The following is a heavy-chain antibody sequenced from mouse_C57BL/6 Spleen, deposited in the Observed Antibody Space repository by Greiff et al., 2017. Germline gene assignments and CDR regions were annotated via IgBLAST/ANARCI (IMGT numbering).Heavy chain of an antibody. V-gene: IGHV5-17*01. Sequence: EVQGVESGGGLVKPGGSLKLSCAASGFTFSDYGMHWVRQAPEKGLEWVAYISSGSSTIYYADTVKGRFTISRDNAKNTLFLQMTSLRSEDTAMYYCASYDYDKGYAMDYWGQGTSVTVSS. CDR2: ISSGSSTI. J-gene: IGHJ4*01. D-gene: IGHD2-4*01. CDR3: ASYDYDKGYAMDY. CDR1: GFTFSDYG.